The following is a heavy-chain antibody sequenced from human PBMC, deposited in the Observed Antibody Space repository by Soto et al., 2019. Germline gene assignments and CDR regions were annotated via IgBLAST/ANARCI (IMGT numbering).Heavy chain of an antibody. Sequence: ASVKDSCKAPGYTITSYEIDWVRQATGQGLEWMGWMNPNSGNTGYAQKFQGRVTMTRNISISTAYMELSSLGSEDTAVYYCARGANKDYDFWSGYYKPLIRFNYYYYMDVWGKGTTVTVS. D-gene: IGHD3-3*01. J-gene: IGHJ6*03. CDR2: MNPNSGNT. CDR3: ARGANKDYDFWSGYYKPLIRFNYYYYMDV. CDR1: GYTITSYE. V-gene: IGHV1-8*01.